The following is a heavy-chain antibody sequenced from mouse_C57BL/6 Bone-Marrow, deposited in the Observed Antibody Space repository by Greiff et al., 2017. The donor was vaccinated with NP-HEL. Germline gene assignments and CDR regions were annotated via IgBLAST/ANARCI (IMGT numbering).Heavy chain of an antibody. V-gene: IGHV1-82*01. J-gene: IGHJ3*01. CDR3: ARIRRGFAY. D-gene: IGHD2-12*01. CDR2: IYPGDGDT. CDR1: GYAFSSSW. Sequence: VQLVESGPELVKPGASVKISCKASGYAFSSSWMNWVKQRPGKGLEWIGRIYPGDGDTNYNGKFKGKATLTADKSSSTAYMQLSSLTSEDSAVYFCARIRRGFAYWGQGTLVTVSA.